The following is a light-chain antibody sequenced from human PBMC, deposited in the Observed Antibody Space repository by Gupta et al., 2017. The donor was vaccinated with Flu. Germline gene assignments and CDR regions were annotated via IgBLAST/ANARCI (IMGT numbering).Light chain of an antibody. CDR1: QSVSSY. J-gene: IGKJ3*01. CDR2: DAS. Sequence: LSLSPGERATLSCRASQSVSSYLAWYQQKPGQAPRLLIYDASSRATGIPARFSGSGSGTDFTLTISSVEPEDFAVYYCQQRSNWPLGWVTFGPGTKVDIK. CDR3: QQRSNWPLGWVT. V-gene: IGKV3-11*01.